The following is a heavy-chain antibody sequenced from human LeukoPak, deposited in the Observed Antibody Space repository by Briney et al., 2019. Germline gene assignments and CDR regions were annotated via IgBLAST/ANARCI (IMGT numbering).Heavy chain of an antibody. Sequence: GGSLRLSCAASGFTVSSNYMSWVRQAPGKGLEWVSVIYSGGSTYYADSVKGRFTISRDNSKNTLYLQVNSLRAEDTAVYYCASEVTTGPVDYWGQGTLVTVSS. J-gene: IGHJ4*02. CDR2: IYSGGST. CDR3: ASEVTTGPVDY. CDR1: GFTVSSNY. V-gene: IGHV3-66*01. D-gene: IGHD4-17*01.